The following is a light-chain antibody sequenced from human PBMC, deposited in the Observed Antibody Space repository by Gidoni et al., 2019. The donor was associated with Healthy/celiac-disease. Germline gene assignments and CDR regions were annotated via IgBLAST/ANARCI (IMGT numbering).Light chain of an antibody. CDR3: QQRYSTLSIT. CDR2: AAS. CDR1: QSISSY. Sequence: DIQMTQSPSSLSASVGDRVTITCRASQSISSYLNWYQQKPGKAPKLLIYAASSLQSGVPSWFSGSGSGTDFTLTISSLQPEDFATYYCQQRYSTLSITFGQGTRLEIK. J-gene: IGKJ5*01. V-gene: IGKV1-39*01.